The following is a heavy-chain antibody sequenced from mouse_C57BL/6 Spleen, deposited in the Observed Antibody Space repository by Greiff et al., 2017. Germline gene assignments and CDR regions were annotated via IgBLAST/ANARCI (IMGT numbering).Heavy chain of an antibody. Sequence: VQLQQPGTELVKPGASVKLSCKASGYTFTSYWLHWVKQRPGQGLEWIGNINPSNGGTNYNEKFKSKATLTVDKASSTAYMQLSSLTSEDSAVYYCARDYYGSSLWYFDVWGTGTTVTVSS. D-gene: IGHD1-1*01. CDR3: ARDYYGSSLWYFDV. V-gene: IGHV1-53*01. CDR1: GYTFTSYW. CDR2: INPSNGGT. J-gene: IGHJ1*03.